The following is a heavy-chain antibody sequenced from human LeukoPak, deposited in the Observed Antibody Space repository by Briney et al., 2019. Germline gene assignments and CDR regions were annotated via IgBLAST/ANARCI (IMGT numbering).Heavy chain of an antibody. CDR3: TGHYDSSGYLPDS. CDR2: IRSKAYGGAT. V-gene: IGHV3-49*03. D-gene: IGHD3-22*01. Sequence: GGSLRLSCTTSGFNFGDYAMSWFRQAPGKGLEWVGFIRSKAYGGATEYAASVKGRFIISRDDSKSIAYLQMNSLKTEDTAVYYCTGHYDSSGYLPDSWGQGTLVTVSS. CDR1: GFNFGDYA. J-gene: IGHJ5*01.